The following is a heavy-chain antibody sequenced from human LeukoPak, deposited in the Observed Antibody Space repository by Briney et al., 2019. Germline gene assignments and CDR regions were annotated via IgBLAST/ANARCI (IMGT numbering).Heavy chain of an antibody. V-gene: IGHV4-34*01. CDR1: GGSFSGYY. Sequence: SETLSLTCAVYGGSFSGYYWSWIRQPPGKGLEWIGEINHSGSTNYNPSLKSRVTISVDTSKNQFSLKLSSVTAADTAVYYCARGRADFWSGYPNYYYYGMDVWGQGTTVTVFS. D-gene: IGHD3-3*01. J-gene: IGHJ6*02. CDR2: INHSGST. CDR3: ARGRADFWSGYPNYYYYGMDV.